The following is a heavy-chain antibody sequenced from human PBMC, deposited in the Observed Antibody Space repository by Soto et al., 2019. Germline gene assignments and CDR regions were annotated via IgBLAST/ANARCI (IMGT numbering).Heavy chain of an antibody. V-gene: IGHV1-69*01. D-gene: IGHD1-26*01. CDR1: GGTFRSYS. Sequence: QVQLVQSGYEVKKTGSSVKVSGKASGGTFRSYSMNWVRQAPGQGLEWMGESIPIFGTANYAQKFQGRVTTTADVNTSTGDLDLTSLRSEDKAVYYCARDVGRDCGGIDYWGQGTLVTVS. CDR2: SIPIFGTA. CDR3: ARDVGRDCGGIDY. J-gene: IGHJ4*02.